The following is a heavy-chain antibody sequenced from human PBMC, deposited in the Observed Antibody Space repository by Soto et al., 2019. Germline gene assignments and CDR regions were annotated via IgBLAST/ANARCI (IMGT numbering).Heavy chain of an antibody. D-gene: IGHD3-10*01. J-gene: IGHJ6*02. Sequence: SETLSLTCTVSGGSFRGYYWGWVRQPPGKGLEWIGEINHSGSSNYHPSLKSRVTITVATSKNQFSLTVNSVTPADTAVYYCARGEITLLGGMDVWGQGTTVTVSS. CDR3: ARGEITLLGGMDV. V-gene: IGHV4-34*01. CDR1: GGSFRGYY. CDR2: INHSGSS.